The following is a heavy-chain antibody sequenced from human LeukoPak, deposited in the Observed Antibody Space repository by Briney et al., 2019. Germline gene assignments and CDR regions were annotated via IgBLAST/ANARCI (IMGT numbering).Heavy chain of an antibody. CDR1: GGSISSSSYY. CDR2: IYYSRST. Sequence: PSETLSLTCTVSGGSISSSSYYWGWIRQPPGKGLEWIGSIYYSRSTYYTPSLKSRVTISVDTSKNQFSLKLSSVTAADAAVYYCASRTLWFGESGVDYWGQGTLVTVSS. J-gene: IGHJ4*02. CDR3: ASRTLWFGESGVDY. V-gene: IGHV4-39*01. D-gene: IGHD3-10*01.